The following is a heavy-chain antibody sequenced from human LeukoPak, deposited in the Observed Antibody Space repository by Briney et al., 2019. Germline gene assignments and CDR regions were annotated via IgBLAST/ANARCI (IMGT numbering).Heavy chain of an antibody. V-gene: IGHV3-21*01. CDR1: GFTFSSYA. CDR2: ISSSSSSYI. Sequence: GGSLRLSCAASGFTFSSYAMSWVRQAPGKGLEWVSSISSSSSSYIYYADSVKGRFTISRDNANNSLYLQMNSLRAEDTAVYYCAREHSGYDFPGRDYYYMDVWGKGTTVTVSS. D-gene: IGHD5-12*01. CDR3: AREHSGYDFPGRDYYYMDV. J-gene: IGHJ6*03.